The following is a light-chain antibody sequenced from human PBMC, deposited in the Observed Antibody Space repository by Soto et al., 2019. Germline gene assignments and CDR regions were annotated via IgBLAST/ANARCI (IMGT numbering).Light chain of an antibody. V-gene: IGKV1-12*01. J-gene: IGKJ2*01. CDR2: AAS. Sequence: DFQMTQSPSSVSASVGDRVTITCRASHVISSWLAWYQQKPGKAPKLLIYAASRLQSGVPSRFSGSESGADFTLPISSLQPEDVATYYCQQTNNFPYTFGQGTKLEIK. CDR1: HVISSW. CDR3: QQTNNFPYT.